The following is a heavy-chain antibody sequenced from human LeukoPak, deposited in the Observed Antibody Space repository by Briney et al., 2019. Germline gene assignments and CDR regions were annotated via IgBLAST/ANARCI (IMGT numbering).Heavy chain of an antibody. CDR2: ISGSGGST. CDR1: GFTFSSYA. V-gene: IGHV3-23*01. CDR3: AKVFIQTRHPDSFCTNGVCSLDS. J-gene: IGHJ4*02. D-gene: IGHD2-8*01. Sequence: GGSLRLSCAASGFTFSSYAMSWVRQAPGKGLEWVSAISGSGGSTYYADSVKGRFTISRDNSKNTLYLQMNTLRVEDTAVYFCAKVFIQTRHPDSFCTNGVCSLDSWGQGTLVTVSS.